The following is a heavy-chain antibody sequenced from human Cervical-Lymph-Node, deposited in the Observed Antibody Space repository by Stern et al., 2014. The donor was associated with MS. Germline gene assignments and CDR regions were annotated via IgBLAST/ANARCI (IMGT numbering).Heavy chain of an antibody. Sequence: VQLVESGAEVKKPGASVKVSCKASGYTLTDLSMHWVRQAPGKGLEWLGGFDPEEGETIYAQKFQGRVTMTEDTSTDTAYMELSSLRSEDTAVYYCATDRDDFRSGYSAPTKGYGLDVWGQGTTVTVTS. CDR3: ATDRDDFRSGYSAPTKGYGLDV. CDR1: GYTLTDLS. D-gene: IGHD3-3*01. J-gene: IGHJ6*02. CDR2: FDPEEGET. V-gene: IGHV1-24*01.